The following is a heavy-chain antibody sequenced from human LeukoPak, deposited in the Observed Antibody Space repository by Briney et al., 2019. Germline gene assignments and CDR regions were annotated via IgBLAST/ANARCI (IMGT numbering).Heavy chain of an antibody. D-gene: IGHD6-19*01. V-gene: IGHV7-4-1*02. Sequence: ASVKVSCKASGYTFTSYAMNWVRQAPGQGLEWMGWINTNTGNPTHAQGFTGRFVFSLDTSVSTAYLQISSLKAEDTAVYYCARSLGAGYSSGWYVGYWGQGTLVTVSS. CDR2: INTNTGNP. J-gene: IGHJ4*02. CDR1: GYTFTSYA. CDR3: ARSLGAGYSSGWYVGY.